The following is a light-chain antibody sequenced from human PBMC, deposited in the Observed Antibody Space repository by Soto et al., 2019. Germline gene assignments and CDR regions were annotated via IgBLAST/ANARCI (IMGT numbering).Light chain of an antibody. CDR1: QSVLNN. CDR2: GAY. Sequence: EIVVTQSPAILSVSPGERVTLSCRASQSVLNNLAWYQQKIGQAPRLLIYGAYTRATGIPPRLSGSGSGTEFILTISSLQSEDFAVYDGQHYNNWLGTFGGGTKVDI. CDR3: QHYNNWLGT. V-gene: IGKV3-15*01. J-gene: IGKJ4*01.